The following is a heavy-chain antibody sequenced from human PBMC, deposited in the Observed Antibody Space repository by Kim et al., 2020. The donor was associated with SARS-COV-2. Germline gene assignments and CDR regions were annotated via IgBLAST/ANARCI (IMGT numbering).Heavy chain of an antibody. V-gene: IGHV1-18*04. CDR1: GYTFTSYG. D-gene: IGHD3-9*01. Sequence: ASVKVSCKASGYTFTSYGISWVRQAPGQGLEWMGWISAYNGNTNYAQKLQGRVTMTTDTSTSTAYMELRSLRSDDTAVYYCARDYRYFDWLSYLSPQSNYYYGMDVWGQGTTVTVSS. CDR3: ARDYRYFDWLSYLSPQSNYYYGMDV. J-gene: IGHJ6*02. CDR2: ISAYNGNT.